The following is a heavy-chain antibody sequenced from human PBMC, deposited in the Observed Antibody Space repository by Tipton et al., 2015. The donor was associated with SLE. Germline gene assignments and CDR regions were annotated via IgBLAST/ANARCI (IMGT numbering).Heavy chain of an antibody. D-gene: IGHD6-19*01. V-gene: IGHV4-39*07. CDR2: IYYSGST. CDR1: GGSISSSSYY. CDR3: ARAPGYSSGWYS. Sequence: LSLTCTVSGGSISSSSYYWGWIRQPPGKGLEWIGSIYYSGSTNYNPSLKSRVTISVDTSKNQFSLKLSSVTAADTAVYYCARAPGYSSGWYSWGQGTLVTVSS. J-gene: IGHJ4*02.